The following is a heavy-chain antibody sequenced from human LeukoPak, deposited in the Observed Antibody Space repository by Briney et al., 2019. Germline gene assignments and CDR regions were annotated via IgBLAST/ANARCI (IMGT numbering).Heavy chain of an antibody. CDR2: ISYDGSNK. CDR3: ASTGLRNFDY. V-gene: IGHV3-30-3*01. CDR1: GFTFSSYA. Sequence: GGSLRLSCAASGFTFSSYAMHWVRQAPGKGLEWVAVISYDGSNKYYADSVKGRFTISRDNSKNTLYLQMNSLRAEDTAVYYCASTGLRNFDYWGQGTLVTVSS. J-gene: IGHJ4*02. D-gene: IGHD5-12*01.